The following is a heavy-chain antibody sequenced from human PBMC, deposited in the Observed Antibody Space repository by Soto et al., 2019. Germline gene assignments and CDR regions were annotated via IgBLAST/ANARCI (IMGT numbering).Heavy chain of an antibody. CDR2: INPSGGST. Sequence: GSSAKVSCQESGSSFTRYYLHWVRQAPLQGLEWMRIINPSGGSTSYAQKFQGRVTMTRDTSTSTVYMELSSLRSEDTAVYYCARDRRGIVVVPAAMDYYYYGMDVWGQGNTVTVSS. CDR3: ARDRRGIVVVPAAMDYYYYGMDV. J-gene: IGHJ6*02. CDR1: GSSFTRYY. D-gene: IGHD2-2*01. V-gene: IGHV1-46*01.